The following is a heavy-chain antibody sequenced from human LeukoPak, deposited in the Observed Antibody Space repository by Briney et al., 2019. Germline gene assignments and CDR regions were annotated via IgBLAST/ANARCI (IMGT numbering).Heavy chain of an antibody. CDR1: GGSINNGGYY. Sequence: SQTLSLTCTVSGGSINNGGYYWSWIRQHPGKGLEWIGYIYYSGSSYYNPSLRSRVTISVDTSKNHFSLKLSSVTAADTAVYYCARGSPERYCSGGSCFPFDYWGQGTLVTVSS. CDR2: IYYSGSS. J-gene: IGHJ4*02. CDR3: ARGSPERYCSGGSCFPFDY. V-gene: IGHV4-31*03. D-gene: IGHD2-15*01.